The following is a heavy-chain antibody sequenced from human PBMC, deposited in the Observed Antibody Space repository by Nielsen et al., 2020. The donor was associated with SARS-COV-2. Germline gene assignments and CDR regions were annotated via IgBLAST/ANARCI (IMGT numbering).Heavy chain of an antibody. CDR2: VHYRGTA. V-gene: IGHV4-39*01. CDR1: GGSISSSTHY. D-gene: IGHD2-21*01. CDR3: ATLNIGVARNAFDI. Sequence: SETLSLTCTVSGGSISSSTHYWGWIRQPPGRGLEWIGSVHYRGTAYYNPSLKSRVTISVDTSKNQFSLKLSSVTAADTAVYYCATLNIGVARNAFDIWGQGTMVTVSS. J-gene: IGHJ3*02.